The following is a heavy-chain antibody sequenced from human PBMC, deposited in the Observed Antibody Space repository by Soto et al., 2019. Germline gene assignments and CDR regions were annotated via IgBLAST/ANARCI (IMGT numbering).Heavy chain of an antibody. CDR2: ISGDGVTT. Sequence: EVQLVESGGDLVQRGGSLSRSCAASGFPFSSYWMHWVRHTPEKGLDWVARISGDGVTTYYADSVTGRFTVSRDNAKNALSLEIRGLRAADTAVYYCVREYYGLLTGSYTAYWGQGTLVSVSS. CDR1: GFPFSSYW. V-gene: IGHV3-74*01. J-gene: IGHJ4*02. D-gene: IGHD3-9*01. CDR3: VREYYGLLTGSYTAY.